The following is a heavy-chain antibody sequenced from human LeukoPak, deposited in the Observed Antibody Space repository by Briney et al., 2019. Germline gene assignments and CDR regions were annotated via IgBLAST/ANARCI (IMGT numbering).Heavy chain of an antibody. CDR1: GFTFDDYA. CDR2: ISWNSGSI. J-gene: IGHJ4*02. CDR3: AKVNFGSTMVRGVKYYFGY. D-gene: IGHD3-10*01. Sequence: GGSLRLSCAASGFTFDDYAMHWVRQAPGKGLEWVSGISWNSGSIGYADSVKGRFTISRDNAKNSLYLQMNSLRAEDTALYYCAKVNFGSTMVRGVKYYFGYWGQGTLVTVSS. V-gene: IGHV3-9*01.